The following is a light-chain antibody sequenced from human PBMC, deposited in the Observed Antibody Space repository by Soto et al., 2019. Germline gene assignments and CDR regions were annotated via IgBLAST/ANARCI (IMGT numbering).Light chain of an antibody. CDR1: QSISNW. J-gene: IGKJ1*01. CDR3: QQYSTYTPRT. Sequence: DIQMTQSPSTLSASVGDRVTITCRASQSISNWLAWYQQKPGKAPKLLIHDASTLESGVPSRFSGSGSGTEFTLTISSLQPDDFATYYCQQYSTYTPRTFGQGTKVEIK. CDR2: DAS. V-gene: IGKV1-5*01.